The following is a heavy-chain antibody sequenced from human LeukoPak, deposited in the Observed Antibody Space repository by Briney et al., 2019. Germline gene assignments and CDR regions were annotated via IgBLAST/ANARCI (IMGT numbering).Heavy chain of an antibody. CDR3: ARAYGARPYYNFDY. J-gene: IGHJ4*02. Sequence: SETLSLTCSVSGGSMSSNGYYWGWIRQPPGKGLEWIGAIYYSGSAYYNPSLKSRVTISVDTSKNQFSLKVTSVTAADTAVYYCARAYGARPYYNFDYWGQGTLVTVSS. CDR2: IYYSGSA. V-gene: IGHV4-39*01. CDR1: GGSMSSNGYY. D-gene: IGHD4-17*01.